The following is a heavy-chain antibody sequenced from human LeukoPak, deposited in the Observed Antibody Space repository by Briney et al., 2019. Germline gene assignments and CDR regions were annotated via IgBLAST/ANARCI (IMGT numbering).Heavy chain of an antibody. CDR3: ARVELRGVVPAAILFDY. CDR2: INHSGST. Sequence: PSETLSLTCAVYGGSFSGYYWSWIRQPPGKGLGWIGEINHSGSTNYNPSLKSRVTISVDTSKNQFSLKLSSVTAADTAVYYCARVELRGVVPAAILFDYWGQGTLVTVSS. CDR1: GGSFSGYY. V-gene: IGHV4-34*01. J-gene: IGHJ4*02. D-gene: IGHD2-2*02.